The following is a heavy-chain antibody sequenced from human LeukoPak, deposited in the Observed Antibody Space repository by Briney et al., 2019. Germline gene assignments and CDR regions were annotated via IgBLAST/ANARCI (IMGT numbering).Heavy chain of an antibody. D-gene: IGHD6-6*01. Sequence: EXXSLTCTVSGGSISSSSYYWGWIRQPPGKGLEWIGSIYYSGSTYYNPSLKSRVTISVDTSKNQFSLKLSSVTAADTAVYYCARVPEARLTPYHWFDPWGQGTLVTVSS. J-gene: IGHJ5*02. CDR1: GGSISSSSYY. CDR3: ARVPEARLTPYHWFDP. V-gene: IGHV4-39*07. CDR2: IYYSGST.